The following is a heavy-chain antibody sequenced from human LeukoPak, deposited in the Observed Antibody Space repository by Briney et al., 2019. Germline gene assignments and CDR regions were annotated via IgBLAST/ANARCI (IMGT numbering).Heavy chain of an antibody. CDR2: AYRSGST. D-gene: IGHD6-19*01. CDR3: AREGSLAVAGTFDY. Sequence: SETLSLTCAVSGGSISSDNWWSWVRQPPGKGLEWIGQAYRSGSTSYNPSLRSRVTISVDKSKNQLSLILKSVTAADTAVYFCAREGSLAVAGTFDYWGQGTLVTVSS. V-gene: IGHV4-4*02. J-gene: IGHJ4*02. CDR1: GGSISSDNW.